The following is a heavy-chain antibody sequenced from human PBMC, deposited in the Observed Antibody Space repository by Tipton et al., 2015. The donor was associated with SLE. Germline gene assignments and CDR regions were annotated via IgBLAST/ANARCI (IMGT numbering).Heavy chain of an antibody. J-gene: IGHJ4*02. CDR1: GFTFNNYG. CDR3: ARGRKPAYYYDSSGCFDY. CDR2: IRHDGSAK. D-gene: IGHD3-22*01. V-gene: IGHV3-30*02. Sequence: SLRLSCAASGFTFNNYGMHWVRQAPGRGLQWVAFIRHDGSAKYYADSLQGRFSVSRDNSENTLYLQMNSLSAEDTAVYYCARGRKPAYYYDSSGCFDYWGQGTLVTVSS.